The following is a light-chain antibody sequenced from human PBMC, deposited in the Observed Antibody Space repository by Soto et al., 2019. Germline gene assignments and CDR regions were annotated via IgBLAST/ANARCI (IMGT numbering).Light chain of an antibody. J-gene: IGLJ2*01. CDR2: DNN. V-gene: IGLV1-40*01. CDR1: SSDIGAGYD. Sequence: QSVLTQTPSVSGAPGQRVTISCTGSSSDIGAGYDVNWYQQLPGTAPKLLIYDNNNRPSGVPDRFSGSKSGTSASLAITGLQVEDEADYYCQSYDSSLSVVVFGGGTKLTVL. CDR3: QSYDSSLSVVV.